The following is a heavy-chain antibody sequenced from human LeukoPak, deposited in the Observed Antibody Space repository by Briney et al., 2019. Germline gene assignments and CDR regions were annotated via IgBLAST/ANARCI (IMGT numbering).Heavy chain of an antibody. Sequence: GGSLRLSCAASGFTFSTYSMTWVSWVRQAPGKGLEWVSTISGNGGSTYYADSVKGRFTISRDSSKNTLYLQMNSLRAEDTAVYYCAKDRGYCSSTSCFFDYWGQGTLVTVSS. V-gene: IGHV3-23*01. CDR3: AKDRGYCSSTSCFFDY. D-gene: IGHD2-2*01. CDR2: ISGNGGST. CDR1: GFTFSTYS. J-gene: IGHJ4*02.